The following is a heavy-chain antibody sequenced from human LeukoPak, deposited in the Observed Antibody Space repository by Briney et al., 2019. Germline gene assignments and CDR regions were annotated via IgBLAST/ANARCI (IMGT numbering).Heavy chain of an antibody. V-gene: IGHV3-33*01. CDR1: GFTFSSYG. CDR2: IWYDGSNK. CDR3: ARAHNYYYGMDV. Sequence: GGSLRLSCAASGFTFSSYGMHWVRQAPGKGLEWVAVIWYDGSNKYYADSVKGRFTISRDNSKNTLYLQMNSLRAVDTAVYYCARAHNYYYGMDVWAQGTTVTVSS. J-gene: IGHJ6*02.